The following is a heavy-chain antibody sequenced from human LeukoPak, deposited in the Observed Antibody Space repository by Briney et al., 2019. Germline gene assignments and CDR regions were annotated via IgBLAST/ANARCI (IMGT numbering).Heavy chain of an antibody. D-gene: IGHD6-6*01. V-gene: IGHV1-18*01. CDR2: ISGYSGNT. CDR1: GYTFSTYS. J-gene: IGHJ4*02. CDR3: ARDGVYSSSSGGFDY. Sequence: GASVKVSCKASGYTFSTYSITWVRQAPGQGLEWMGWISGYSGNTNYAQNLQGRVTMTADTSTGTAYMELRSLRSDDTAVYYCARDGVYSSSSGGFDYWGQGTLVTVSS.